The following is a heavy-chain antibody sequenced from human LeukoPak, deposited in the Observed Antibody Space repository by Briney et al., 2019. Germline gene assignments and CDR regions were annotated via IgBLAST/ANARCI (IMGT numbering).Heavy chain of an antibody. CDR3: ARVAGSAGDAFDI. V-gene: IGHV4-39*01. D-gene: IGHD6-13*01. J-gene: IGHJ3*02. CDR1: GGSISSSSYY. Sequence: SETLSLTCTVSGGSISSSSYYWGWIRQPPGKGLEWIASIYYSGSTYYNPSLKSRVTISVDTSKNQFSLKLSSVTAADTAVYYCARVAGSAGDAFDIWGQGTMVTVSS. CDR2: IYYSGST.